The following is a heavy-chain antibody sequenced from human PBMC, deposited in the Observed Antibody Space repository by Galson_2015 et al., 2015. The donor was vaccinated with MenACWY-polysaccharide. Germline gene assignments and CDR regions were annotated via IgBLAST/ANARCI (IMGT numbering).Heavy chain of an antibody. CDR1: GFSFSSYS. J-gene: IGHJ4*02. Sequence: SLRLSCAASGFSFSSYSMHWVRQAPGKGPEWVAVTSSHGGIKYYADSVNGRFTISRDNSKNTLFLQMNSLRPEDTAVYYCARQLDYSSSSGLWYFDFWGQGTLVTVSS. CDR2: TSSHGGIK. V-gene: IGHV3-30-3*01. CDR3: ARQLDYSSSSGLWYFDF. D-gene: IGHD6-6*01.